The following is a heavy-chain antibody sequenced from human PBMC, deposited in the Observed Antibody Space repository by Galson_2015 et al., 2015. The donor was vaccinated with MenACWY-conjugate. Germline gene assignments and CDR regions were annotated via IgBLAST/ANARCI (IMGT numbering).Heavy chain of an antibody. CDR1: GFTFSTYA. Sequence: SLRLSCAASGFTFSTYAMSWVRQAPGKGLEWVSVISGSGDTTYYADSVKGRFTVSRDNSKNTLYLQMNSLRAEDTALYYCAKAIAVAGPAKYFQHWGQGTLATVSS. CDR2: ISGSGDTT. D-gene: IGHD6-19*01. J-gene: IGHJ1*01. V-gene: IGHV3-23*01. CDR3: AKAIAVAGPAKYFQH.